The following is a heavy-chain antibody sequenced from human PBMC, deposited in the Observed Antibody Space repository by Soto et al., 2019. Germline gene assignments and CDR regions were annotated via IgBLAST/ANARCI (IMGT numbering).Heavy chain of an antibody. CDR2: IYSGGST. CDR1: GFTVSSNY. D-gene: IGHD3-16*01. V-gene: IGHV3-66*01. Sequence: EVQLVESGGGLVQPGGSLRLSCAASGFTVSSNYMSWVRQAPGKGLEWVSVIYSGGSTYYADDVKGRFTISRDNSKNTVYLQMNSLRAEDTAVYYCARGMGRYESRFGFDIWGQGTMVTVSS. CDR3: ARGMGRYESRFGFDI. J-gene: IGHJ3*02.